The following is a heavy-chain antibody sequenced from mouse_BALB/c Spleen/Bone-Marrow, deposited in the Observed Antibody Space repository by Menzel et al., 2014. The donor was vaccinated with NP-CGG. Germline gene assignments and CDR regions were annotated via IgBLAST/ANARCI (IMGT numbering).Heavy chain of an antibody. J-gene: IGHJ1*01. Sequence: EVKLMESGGGLVKPGGSLKLSCAASGFTFSSYAMSWVRQTPEKRLEWVASITSGGSTYYPDGVKGRFTISRDNARNILYLQMSSLRSEDMAMYYCARGLYDGYENWCFDVWGAGTTVTVSS. CDR3: ARGLYDGYENWCFDV. CDR2: ITSGGST. D-gene: IGHD2-3*01. V-gene: IGHV5-6-5*01. CDR1: GFTFSSYA.